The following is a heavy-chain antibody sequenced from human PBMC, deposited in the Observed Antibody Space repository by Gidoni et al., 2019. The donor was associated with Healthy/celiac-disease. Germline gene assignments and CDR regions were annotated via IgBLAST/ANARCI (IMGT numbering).Heavy chain of an antibody. Sequence: QVQLVQSGAEVKKPGASVKVSCKASGYTFTSYGISWVRQAPGQGLAWMGWISAYNGNTNYAQKLQGRVTMTTDTSTSTAYMELRSLRSDDTAVYYCARLEDRSQYPPRLDYYYYGMDVWGQGTTVTVSS. CDR1: GYTFTSYG. CDR2: ISAYNGNT. CDR3: ARLEDRSQYPPRLDYYYYGMDV. D-gene: IGHD2-2*01. J-gene: IGHJ6*02. V-gene: IGHV1-18*01.